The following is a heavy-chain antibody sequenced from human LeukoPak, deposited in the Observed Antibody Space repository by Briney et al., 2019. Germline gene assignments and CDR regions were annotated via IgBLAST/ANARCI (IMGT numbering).Heavy chain of an antibody. CDR1: GVSISSYY. D-gene: IGHD1-14*01. CDR3: ARIDATTLPDFDY. CDR2: IDNNGNT. V-gene: IGHV4-59*01. Sequence: SETLSLTCTVSGVSISSYYWSWIRQPPGKGIEWIGYIDNNGNTNYNPTLKSRVTIPLDPSKNQLALKVRSVTPADPAVYFCARIDATTLPDFDYWGQGTLVTVSS. J-gene: IGHJ4*02.